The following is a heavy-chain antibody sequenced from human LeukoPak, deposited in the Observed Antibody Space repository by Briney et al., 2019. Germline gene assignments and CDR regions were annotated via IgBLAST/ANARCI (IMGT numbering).Heavy chain of an antibody. CDR3: ARDGSWGNYQFYFYMDV. J-gene: IGHJ6*03. V-gene: IGHV3-23*01. Sequence: PGGSLRLSCEASEFTFGSFAMSWVRQAPGKGLEWLSGISASGHYIYNADSVKGRFTISRDNSKNTLYIEMNSLRAEDTAVYYCARDGSWGNYQFYFYMDVWGKGTTVTVSS. D-gene: IGHD1-7*01. CDR1: EFTFGSFA. CDR2: ISASGHYI.